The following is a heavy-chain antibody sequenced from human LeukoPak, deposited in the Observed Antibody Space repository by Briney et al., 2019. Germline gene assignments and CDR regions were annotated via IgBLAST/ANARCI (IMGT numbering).Heavy chain of an antibody. CDR1: GFTFSSYS. CDR3: AKGNLVVVTAMYFDY. CDR2: IWYDGSNK. J-gene: IGHJ4*02. Sequence: GGSLRLSCAASGFTFSSYSMNWVRQAPGKGLEWVAVIWYDGSNKYYADSVKGRFTISRDNSKNTLYLQMNSLRAEDTAVYYCAKGNLVVVTAMYFDYWGQGTLVTVSS. V-gene: IGHV3-33*06. D-gene: IGHD2-21*02.